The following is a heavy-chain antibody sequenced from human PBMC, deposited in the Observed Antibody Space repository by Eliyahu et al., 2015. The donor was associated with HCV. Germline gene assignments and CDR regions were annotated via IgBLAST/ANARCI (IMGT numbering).Heavy chain of an antibody. V-gene: IGHV3-15*07. CDR1: GLTGGV. Sequence: VHLVESGGRLVKPGGSLRLSCXVSGLTGGVRGRLASRRGGLEWVGRIRSESDGGTVDYAGPVRGRFIISRDDSKNTFYLEMKDVKSEDTAVYYCTTDRLGYRWSDWGQGTRVNVSP. CDR2: IRSESDGGTV. J-gene: IGHJ4*02. CDR3: TTDRLGYRWSD. D-gene: IGHD5-24*01.